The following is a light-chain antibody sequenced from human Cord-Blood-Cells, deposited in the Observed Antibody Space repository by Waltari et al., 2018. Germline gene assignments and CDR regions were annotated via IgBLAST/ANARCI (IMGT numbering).Light chain of an antibody. CDR2: STN. CDR1: SVSDSTNYY. J-gene: IGLJ1*01. V-gene: IGLV8-61*01. CDR3: VLYMGSGIYV. Sequence: QTVVTLERSFSASPRGTVTLTCGFSSVSDSTNYYTSWYQQTPGQAPRTLIYSTNTRSSGVTDRFSGSILGNKAALPITGAQADDESDYYCVLYMGSGIYVFGTGTKVTVL.